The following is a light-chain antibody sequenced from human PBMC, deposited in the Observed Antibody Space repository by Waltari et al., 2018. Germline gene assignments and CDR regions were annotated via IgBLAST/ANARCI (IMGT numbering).Light chain of an antibody. CDR2: KDT. J-gene: IGLJ1*01. Sequence: SDELTQPPSLSVYPGQAARTTCSGNALTIQYAYWFQQKTGQAPVLLIYKDTERPSEIADRFSGSSSGTTVTLTIRGVQPGDEADYYCQSADSTGTVYLFGSGTTLSVL. CDR1: ALTIQY. V-gene: IGLV3-25*03. CDR3: QSADSTGTVYL.